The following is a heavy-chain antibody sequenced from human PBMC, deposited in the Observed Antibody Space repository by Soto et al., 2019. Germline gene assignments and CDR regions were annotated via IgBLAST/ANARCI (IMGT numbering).Heavy chain of an antibody. V-gene: IGHV3-30*18. CDR3: AKTREYQLLNFDY. D-gene: IGHD2-2*01. Sequence: PGGSLRLSCAASGFTFSSYGMHWVRQAPGKGLEWVAVISYDGSNKYYADSVKGRFTISRDNSKNTLYLQMNSLRAEDTAVYYCAKTREYQLLNFDYWGQGTLVTV. J-gene: IGHJ4*02. CDR1: GFTFSSYG. CDR2: ISYDGSNK.